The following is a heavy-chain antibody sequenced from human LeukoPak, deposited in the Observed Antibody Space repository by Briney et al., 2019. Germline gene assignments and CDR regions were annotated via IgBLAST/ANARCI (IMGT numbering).Heavy chain of an antibody. Sequence: GESLKISCKGSEYSFTNYWIAWVRQLPGKGLEWMGIIYPGDSDTRYSPSFQGQVTISADKSISTAYLQWSSLKASDTAMYYCARYQMPNYYYYMDVWGKGTTVTVSS. V-gene: IGHV5-51*01. D-gene: IGHD5-24*01. CDR3: ARYQMPNYYYYMDV. CDR2: IYPGDSDT. CDR1: EYSFTNYW. J-gene: IGHJ6*03.